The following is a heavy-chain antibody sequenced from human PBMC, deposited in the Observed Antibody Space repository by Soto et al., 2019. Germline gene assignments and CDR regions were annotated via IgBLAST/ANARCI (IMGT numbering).Heavy chain of an antibody. J-gene: IGHJ4*02. CDR1: GYIFTTYY. CDR3: ARGLDSGDK. CDR2: INPNGGST. D-gene: IGHD3-10*01. Sequence: QVRLVQSGAEVKKPAASVKVSCKASGYIFTTYYIHWVRQAPGQGLEWMAIINPNGGSTNCAQEFQSRITLTRDTSTSTGYMDLSSLTSEDTAVYYCARGLDSGDKWGQGTLVTVSS. V-gene: IGHV1-46*01.